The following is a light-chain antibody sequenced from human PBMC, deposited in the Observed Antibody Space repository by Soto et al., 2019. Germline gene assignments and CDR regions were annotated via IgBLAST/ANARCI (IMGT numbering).Light chain of an antibody. Sequence: QSALTQPRSVSGSPGQSVTISCTGTSSDVGGYNYVSWYQQHPGKAPKLMIYDVNKRPSGVSDRFSGSKSGTSASLAISGLQSEDEADYYCAAWDDSLNGYVFGTGTKVTVL. CDR3: AAWDDSLNGYV. V-gene: IGLV2-11*01. CDR2: DVN. CDR1: SSDVGGYNY. J-gene: IGLJ1*01.